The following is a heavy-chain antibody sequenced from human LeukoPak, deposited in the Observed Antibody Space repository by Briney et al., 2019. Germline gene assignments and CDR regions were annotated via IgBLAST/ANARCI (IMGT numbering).Heavy chain of an antibody. V-gene: IGHV3-53*01. CDR2: IYSGGST. D-gene: IGHD3-10*01. Sequence: GGSLRLSCAASGFTVSSNYMSWVRQAPGKGLEWVSFIYSGGSTYSADSVKGRFTISRDNSKNTLYLQMNSLRPEDTAVYYCARQTLYYYGSGSYPDWGQGTLVTVSP. CDR1: GFTVSSNY. J-gene: IGHJ4*02. CDR3: ARQTLYYYGSGSYPD.